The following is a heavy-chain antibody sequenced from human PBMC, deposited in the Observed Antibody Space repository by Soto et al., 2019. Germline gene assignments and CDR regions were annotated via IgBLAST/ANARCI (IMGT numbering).Heavy chain of an antibody. J-gene: IGHJ6*01. CDR3: ARAVTRYCTNGVCPPPYGMDV. CDR1: GFTFSSYG. CDR2: IWYDGSNK. D-gene: IGHD2-8*01. V-gene: IGHV3-33*01. Sequence: QVQLVESGGGVVQPGRSLRLSCAASGFTFSSYGMHWVRQAPGKGLEWVAVIWYDGSNKYYADSVKGRFTISRDNSKNTLYLQMNSLRAEDTAVYYCARAVTRYCTNGVCPPPYGMDVW.